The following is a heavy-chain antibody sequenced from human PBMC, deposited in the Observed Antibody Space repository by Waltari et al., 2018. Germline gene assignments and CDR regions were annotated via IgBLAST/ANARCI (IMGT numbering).Heavy chain of an antibody. D-gene: IGHD2-15*01. Sequence: QVNLVESGGGLVKPGGSLRLSCAASGFPFTDHYMAWVRQAPGKGLEWISHISNSGSTTYYAESVKGRFTISRDNAKNSLDLQMNSLRAEDTAVYFCARVGQCRGGSCYDRYFDSWGQGALVTVSS. J-gene: IGHJ4*02. CDR1: GFPFTDHY. V-gene: IGHV3-11*04. CDR2: ISNSGSTT. CDR3: ARVGQCRGGSCYDRYFDS.